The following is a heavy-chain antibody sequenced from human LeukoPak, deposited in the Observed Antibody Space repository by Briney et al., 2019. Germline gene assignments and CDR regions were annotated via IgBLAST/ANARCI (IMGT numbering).Heavy chain of an antibody. CDR3: ARVGRVPAAIGGWFDP. D-gene: IGHD2-2*02. CDR1: GGSISSSSYY. Sequence: SETLSLTCTVSGGSISSSSYYWGWIRQPPGKGLEWIGSIYYSGSTYYNPSLKSRVTISVDTSKNQFSLKLSSVTAADTAVYYRARVGRVPAAIGGWFDPWGQGTLVTVSS. V-gene: IGHV4-39*07. CDR2: IYYSGST. J-gene: IGHJ5*02.